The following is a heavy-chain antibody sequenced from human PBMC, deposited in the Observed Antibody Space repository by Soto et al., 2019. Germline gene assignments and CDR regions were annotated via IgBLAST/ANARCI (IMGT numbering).Heavy chain of an antibody. CDR1: GGSFSGYY. J-gene: IGHJ6*02. CDR3: ARGQEQQLGRKGMDV. D-gene: IGHD6-13*01. Sequence: PXXTLSLGCAVYGGSFSGYYGSWILQPPGKGLEWIGEINHSGSTNYNPSLKSRVTISVDTSKNQFSLKLSSVTAADTAVYYCARGQEQQLGRKGMDVWGQGTTVTVSS. CDR2: INHSGST. V-gene: IGHV4-34*01.